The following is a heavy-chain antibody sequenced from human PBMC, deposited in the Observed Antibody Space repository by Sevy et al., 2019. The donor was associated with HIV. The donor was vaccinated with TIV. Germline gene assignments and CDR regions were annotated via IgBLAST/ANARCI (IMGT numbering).Heavy chain of an antibody. D-gene: IGHD5-12*01. Sequence: GESLKISCEGSGYSFTHYWIAWVRQIPGKGLEWMGIIYPGDPAPTYSPSFQGRVTISADKSINIAYLQWSRLRASDTAIYYCARLNGFEPYSYYTLDVWGQGTTVTVS. CDR3: ARLNGFEPYSYYTLDV. CDR2: IYPGDPAP. CDR1: GYSFTHYW. J-gene: IGHJ6*02. V-gene: IGHV5-51*01.